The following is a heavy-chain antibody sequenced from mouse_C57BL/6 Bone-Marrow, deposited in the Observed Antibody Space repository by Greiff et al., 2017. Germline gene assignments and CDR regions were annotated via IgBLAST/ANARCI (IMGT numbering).Heavy chain of an antibody. CDR1: GYTFTNYW. J-gene: IGHJ2*01. CDR3: AREGTGTFFDY. CDR2: IYPGGGYT. V-gene: IGHV1-63*01. Sequence: QVQLQQSGAELVRPGTSVKMSCKASGYTFTNYWIGWAKQRPGHGLEWIGDIYPGGGYTNYNEKFKGKDTLTADKSSSTAYMQFSSLTSEDSAIYYCAREGTGTFFDYWGQGTTLTVSS. D-gene: IGHD4-1*01.